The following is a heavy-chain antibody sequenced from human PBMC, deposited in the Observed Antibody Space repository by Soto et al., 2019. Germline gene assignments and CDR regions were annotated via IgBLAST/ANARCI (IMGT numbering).Heavy chain of an antibody. CDR1: GGTFSSYA. V-gene: IGHV1-69*13. CDR3: ARVGVRYCSGGSCYSD. CDR2: IIPIFGTA. Sequence: SVKVSCKASGGTFSSYAISWVRQAPGQGLEWMGGIIPIFGTANYAQKFQGRVTITADESTSTAYMELSSLRSEDTAVYYCARVGVRYCSGGSCYSDWGQGTLVTVSS. D-gene: IGHD2-15*01. J-gene: IGHJ4*02.